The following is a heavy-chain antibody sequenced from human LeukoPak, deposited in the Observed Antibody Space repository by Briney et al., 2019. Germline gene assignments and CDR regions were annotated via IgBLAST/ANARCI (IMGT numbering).Heavy chain of an antibody. V-gene: IGHV3-7*01. Sequence: GGSLRPSCVASDFTFNFYWMTWVRQAPGKGLEWLANILPDGSQKYYVDSVKGRFTISRDNPKNSLYLQINSLRADDTAVYYCGRLAHNAWYAIDFWGQGTLVTVSS. J-gene: IGHJ4*02. CDR1: DFTFNFYW. CDR3: GRLAHNAWYAIDF. D-gene: IGHD2-2*01. CDR2: ILPDGSQK.